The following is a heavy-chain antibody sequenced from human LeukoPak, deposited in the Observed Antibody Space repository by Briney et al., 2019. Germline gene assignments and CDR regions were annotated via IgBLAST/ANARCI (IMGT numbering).Heavy chain of an antibody. V-gene: IGHV4-39*02. CDR3: ARVIAVAGTRGFDY. Sequence: PSETLSLTCSVAGGSISSSTYYWGWIRQPPGKGLEWIGSFYSIERAFYNPSLQSRVIISEDTSKNQFSLKLSSVTAADTAVYYCARVIAVAGTRGFDYWGQGTLVTVSS. J-gene: IGHJ4*02. D-gene: IGHD6-19*01. CDR2: FYSIERA. CDR1: GGSISSSTYY.